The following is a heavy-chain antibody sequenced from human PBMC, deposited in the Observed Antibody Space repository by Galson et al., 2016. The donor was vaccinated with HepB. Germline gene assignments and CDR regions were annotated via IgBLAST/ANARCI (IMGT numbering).Heavy chain of an antibody. D-gene: IGHD5-24*01. Sequence: SLRLFCAASGFTLSGYSMNWVRQAPGKGLEWVSSISSSSNYKYQADSLKGRFTISRDNAKNSLYLQMNSLRAEDTAVYYCARLDDYTSSYDQWGRGTLVTVSS. J-gene: IGHJ4*02. CDR3: ARLDDYTSSYDQ. CDR2: ISSSSNYK. CDR1: GFTLSGYS. V-gene: IGHV3-21*01.